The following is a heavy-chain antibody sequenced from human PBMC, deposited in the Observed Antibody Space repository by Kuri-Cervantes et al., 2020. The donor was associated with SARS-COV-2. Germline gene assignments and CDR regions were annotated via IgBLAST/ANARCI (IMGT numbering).Heavy chain of an antibody. CDR3: ARSPVGGDCSGGRCYSYNSYYYGLDV. CDR1: GGSFSDSY. J-gene: IGHJ6*01. D-gene: IGHD2-15*01. CDR2: INQTGST. V-gene: IGHV4-34*01. Sequence: SQTLSLTCAVYGGSFSDSYWNWIRQLPEKGLEWIGQINQTGSTTYNPSLESRVTISVDTSKNQFSLKLGSVTAADTAVYYCARSPVGGDCSGGRCYSYNSYYYGLDVWGQGTTVTVSS.